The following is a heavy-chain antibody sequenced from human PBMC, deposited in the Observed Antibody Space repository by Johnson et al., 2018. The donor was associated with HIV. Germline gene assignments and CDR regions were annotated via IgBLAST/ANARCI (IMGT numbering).Heavy chain of an antibody. J-gene: IGHJ3*02. D-gene: IGHD1-26*01. Sequence: MLLVESGGGLVQPGGSLRLSCAASGFTFSSYDMHWVRQATGKGLEWVSAIGTAGDTYYPGSVKGLFTISRENAKNSLYLQMNSLRAGDTAVYYCARAYSGSYINDAFDIWGQGTMVTVSS. CDR2: IGTAGDT. CDR1: GFTFSSYD. V-gene: IGHV3-13*01. CDR3: ARAYSGSYINDAFDI.